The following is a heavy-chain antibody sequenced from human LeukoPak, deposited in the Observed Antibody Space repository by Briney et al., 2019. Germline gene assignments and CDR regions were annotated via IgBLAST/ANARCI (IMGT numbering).Heavy chain of an antibody. J-gene: IGHJ4*02. CDR1: GYSFTSHW. D-gene: IGHD2-15*01. Sequence: GESLKISCEGSGYSFTSHWIGWVRQMPGKGLEWMGIIYPADSDTRYSPSFQGQVTVSADKSISTAYLQWSSLKASDTAMYYCARRYCSGDTCYYFDSWGQGTLVTVSS. CDR2: IYPADSDT. CDR3: ARRYCSGDTCYYFDS. V-gene: IGHV5-51*01.